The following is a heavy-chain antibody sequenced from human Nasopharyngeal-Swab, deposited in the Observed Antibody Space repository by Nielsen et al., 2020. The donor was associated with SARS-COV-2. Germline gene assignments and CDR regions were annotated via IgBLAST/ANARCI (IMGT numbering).Heavy chain of an antibody. CDR2: VSANSGDT. CDR1: GYTFTTYG. D-gene: IGHD1-14*01. V-gene: IGHV1-18*01. CDR3: ARDVSYKFDT. Sequence: ASVKVSRKASGYTFTTYGISWVRQAPGQGLEWMGWVSANSGDTYYAQKFQGRVTMTRDTSMSTAHMDLRSLGSDDTAVYYCARDVSYKFDTWGQGTLVTVSS. J-gene: IGHJ5*02.